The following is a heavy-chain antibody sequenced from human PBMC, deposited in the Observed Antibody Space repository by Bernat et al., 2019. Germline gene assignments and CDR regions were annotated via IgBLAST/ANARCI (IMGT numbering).Heavy chain of an antibody. D-gene: IGHD4-11*01. CDR2: IAYRGST. Sequence: QVQLQESGPGLVKPSETLSLTCTVSGGSVSSGSYSWSWIRPPPGKGLEWIGFIAYRGSTDYNPSLNIRVTNSVDTSKNQFSLKRNSVTPADTAVYYCARDRDSKNNWFDPWGQGTLVTVSS. CDR1: GGSVSSGSYS. CDR3: ARDRDSKNNWFDP. J-gene: IGHJ5*02. V-gene: IGHV4-61*01.